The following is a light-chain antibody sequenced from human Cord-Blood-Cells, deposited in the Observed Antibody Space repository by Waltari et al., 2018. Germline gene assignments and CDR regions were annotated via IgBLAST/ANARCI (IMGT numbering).Light chain of an antibody. Sequence: SSELTQDPAVSVALGQTVRIKCQGDSLRGYYASRYQKKTGQAPVLVIYGKKNRPSGLQDLFSVSSSGASAFLTIARAPAEDTAHCHCTCRDSSDNLLVFGGVTTLNIL. J-gene: IGLJ3*02. V-gene: IGLV3-19*01. CDR3: TCRDSSDNLLV. CDR2: GKK. CDR1: SLRGYY.